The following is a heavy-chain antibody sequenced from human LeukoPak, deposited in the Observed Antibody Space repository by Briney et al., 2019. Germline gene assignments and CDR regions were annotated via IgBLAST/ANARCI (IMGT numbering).Heavy chain of an antibody. CDR3: ARGGRLLWFGELSRYYYGMDV. D-gene: IGHD3-10*01. CDR1: GGSFSGYY. CDR2: INHSGST. V-gene: IGHV4-34*01. Sequence: SETLSLTCAVHGGSFSGYYWSWIRQPPGKGLEWIGEINHSGSTNYNPSLKSRVTISVDTSKNQFSLKLSSVTAADTAVYYCARGGRLLWFGELSRYYYGMDVWGQGTTVTVSS. J-gene: IGHJ6*02.